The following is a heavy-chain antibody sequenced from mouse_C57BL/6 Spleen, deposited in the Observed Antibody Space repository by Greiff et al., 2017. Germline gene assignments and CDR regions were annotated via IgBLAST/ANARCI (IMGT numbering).Heavy chain of an antibody. V-gene: IGHV5-16*01. CDR3: ASDLYFYGSSYFDY. CDR2: INYDGSST. CDR1: GFTFSDYY. J-gene: IGHJ2*01. Sequence: EVKLVESEGGLVQPGSSMKLSCTASGFTFSDYYMAWVRQVPEKGLEWVANINYDGSSTYYLDSLKSRFIISRDNAKNILYLQMSSLKSEDTATYNCASDLYFYGSSYFDYWGQGTTLTVSS. D-gene: IGHD1-1*01.